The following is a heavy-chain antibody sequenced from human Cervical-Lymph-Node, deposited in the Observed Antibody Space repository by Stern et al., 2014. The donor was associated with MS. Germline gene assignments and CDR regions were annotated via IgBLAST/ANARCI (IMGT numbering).Heavy chain of an antibody. Sequence: QLVQSGAEVKKPGESLKISCKGSGYSFTTFWIGWVRQMTGTGLEWMGIIFPDDSDTRYSPSFQGQVNISADKSTDTAYLQWSSLKASDTATYYCARPLGSGWTAGWYYWGQGTRVTVSS. D-gene: IGHD6-19*01. CDR3: ARPLGSGWTAGWYY. J-gene: IGHJ4*02. CDR2: IFPDDSDT. V-gene: IGHV5-51*03. CDR1: GYSFTTFW.